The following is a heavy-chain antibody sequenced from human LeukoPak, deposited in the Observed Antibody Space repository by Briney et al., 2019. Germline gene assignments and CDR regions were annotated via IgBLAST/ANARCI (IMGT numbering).Heavy chain of an antibody. Sequence: RGESLKISCKPSGNRFSDYWIGWVRQMPGKGLEWMAIIYPGDSEIRYSPSFQGQVTISADKSISTVYLQWSRLKASDTAMYYCARRARNSIGYFLYAFDVWGPGTLVTVSS. CDR1: GNRFSDYW. CDR3: ARRARNSIGYFLYAFDV. D-gene: IGHD3-22*01. CDR2: IYPGDSEI. V-gene: IGHV5-51*01. J-gene: IGHJ3*01.